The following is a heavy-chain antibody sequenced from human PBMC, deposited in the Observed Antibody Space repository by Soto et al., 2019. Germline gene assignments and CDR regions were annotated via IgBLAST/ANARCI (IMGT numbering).Heavy chain of an antibody. Sequence: PGGSLRLSCAASGFTFSSYAMHWVRQAPGKGLEWVAVISYDGSNKYYADSVKGRFTISRDNSKNTLYLQMNSLRAEDTAVYYCAGDECSGGSCYSRWFDPWGQGTLVTVSS. CDR3: AGDECSGGSCYSRWFDP. J-gene: IGHJ5*02. CDR2: ISYDGSNK. D-gene: IGHD2-15*01. V-gene: IGHV3-30-3*01. CDR1: GFTFSSYA.